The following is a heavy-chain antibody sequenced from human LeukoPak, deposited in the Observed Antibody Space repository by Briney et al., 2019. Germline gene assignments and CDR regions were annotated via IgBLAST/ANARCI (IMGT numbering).Heavy chain of an antibody. CDR3: VRDRSQGYFDWLLSNTNAFDI. Sequence: ASVKVSCKASGYTFTNYGISWVRQAPGQGLEWMGWISVNNGNTNYAQKFQGRVTMTTDTSTSTTYMELRSLRSDDTAVYYCVRDRSQGYFDWLLSNTNAFDIWGQGTMVTVSS. CDR1: GYTFTNYG. D-gene: IGHD3-9*01. CDR2: ISVNNGNT. V-gene: IGHV1-18*01. J-gene: IGHJ3*02.